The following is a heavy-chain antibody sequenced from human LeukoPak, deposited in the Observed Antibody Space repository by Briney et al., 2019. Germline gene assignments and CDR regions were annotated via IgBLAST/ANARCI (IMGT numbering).Heavy chain of an antibody. CDR1: GFTFSSYA. CDR2: ISYDGSNK. V-gene: IGHV3-30*04. D-gene: IGHD3-22*01. J-gene: IGHJ3*02. CDR3: ARDHYYDSSGYYNAFDI. Sequence: PGGSLRLSCAASGFTFSSYAMHWVRQAPGKGLEWVAVISYDGSNKYYADSVKGRFTISRDNSKNTLYLQMNSLRAEDTAVYYCARDHYYDSSGYYNAFDIWGQGTMVTVSS.